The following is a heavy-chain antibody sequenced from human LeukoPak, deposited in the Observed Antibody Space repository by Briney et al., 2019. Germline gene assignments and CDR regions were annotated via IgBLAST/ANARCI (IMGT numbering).Heavy chain of an antibody. CDR1: GYTFTGYY. J-gene: IGHJ6*02. V-gene: IGHV1-3*01. D-gene: IGHD3-10*01. CDR2: INAGNGNT. Sequence: ASVKVSCKASGYTFTGYYMHWVRQAPGQRLEWMGWINAGNGNTKYSQKFQGRVTITRDTSASTAYMELSSLRSEDTAVYYCARDTAPLLWFGELLSFGMDVWGQGTTVTVSS. CDR3: ARDTAPLLWFGELLSFGMDV.